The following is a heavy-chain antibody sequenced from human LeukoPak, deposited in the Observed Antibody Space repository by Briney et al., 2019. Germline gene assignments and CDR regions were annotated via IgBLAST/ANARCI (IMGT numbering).Heavy chain of an antibody. Sequence: SETLSLTCTVSGGTISSYYWSWIRHPPGKGLEWIGYIYYSGSTNYNPSLKSRVTISVDTSKNQFSLKLSSVTAADTAVYYCARLDYYDSSGLDYWGQGTLVTVSS. D-gene: IGHD3-22*01. CDR2: IYYSGST. CDR3: ARLDYYDSSGLDY. CDR1: GGTISSYY. V-gene: IGHV4-59*08. J-gene: IGHJ4*02.